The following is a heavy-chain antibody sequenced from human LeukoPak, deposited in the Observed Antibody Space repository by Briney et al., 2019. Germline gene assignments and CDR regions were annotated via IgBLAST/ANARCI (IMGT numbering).Heavy chain of an antibody. CDR1: GFTFSSYS. D-gene: IGHD3-9*01. CDR3: ARGADTGYSSDY. Sequence: GGSLRLSCAASGFTFSSYSMNWVRQAPGKGLEWVSYISSRSSTIYYADSVKGRFTISRDNAKNTLYLQMNSLRAEDTAVYYCARGADTGYSSDYWGQGTLVTVSS. J-gene: IGHJ4*02. V-gene: IGHV3-48*04. CDR2: ISSRSSTI.